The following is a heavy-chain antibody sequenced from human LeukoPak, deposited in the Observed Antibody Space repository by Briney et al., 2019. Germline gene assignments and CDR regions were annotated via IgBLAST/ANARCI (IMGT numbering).Heavy chain of an antibody. CDR3: ARGRPLRYFDWLSGYYGMDV. J-gene: IGHJ6*02. CDR2: INSDGSSI. CDR1: GFTFSSYW. D-gene: IGHD3-9*01. V-gene: IGHV3-74*01. Sequence: GGSLRLSCAASGFTFSSYWMHWVRQAPGKGLVWVSRINSDGSSISYADSVKGRFTISRDNAKNTLYLQMNSLRAEDTAVYYCARGRPLRYFDWLSGYYGMDVWGQGTTVTVSS.